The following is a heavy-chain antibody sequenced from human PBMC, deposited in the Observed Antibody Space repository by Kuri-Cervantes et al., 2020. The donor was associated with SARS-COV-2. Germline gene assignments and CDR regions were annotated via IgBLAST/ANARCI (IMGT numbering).Heavy chain of an antibody. J-gene: IGHJ4*02. D-gene: IGHD3-9*01. Sequence: GGSLRLSCAASGFTFSDYYMNWIRQAPGKGLEWVAVISYDGSNKYYADSVKGRFTISRDNSKNTLYLQMNSLRAEDTAVYYCARGRHSGRYFDWLSSFDSWGQGTLVTVSS. CDR2: ISYDGSNK. V-gene: IGHV3-30*03. CDR3: ARGRHSGRYFDWLSSFDS. CDR1: GFTFSDYY.